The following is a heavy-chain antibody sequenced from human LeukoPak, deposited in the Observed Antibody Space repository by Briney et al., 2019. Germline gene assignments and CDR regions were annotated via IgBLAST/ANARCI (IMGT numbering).Heavy chain of an antibody. J-gene: IGHJ4*02. CDR2: ITGSGDST. V-gene: IGHV3-23*01. CDR3: ARRTSYYFPY. CDR1: GFTFSSYA. D-gene: IGHD1/OR15-1a*01. Sequence: GGSLRLSCAASGFTFSSYAMSWVRQAPGKGLEWVSTITGSGDSTDYADSVKGRFTISRDNAKNTLYLQVNSLRVEDTAVYYCARRTSYYFPYWGQGILVTVSS.